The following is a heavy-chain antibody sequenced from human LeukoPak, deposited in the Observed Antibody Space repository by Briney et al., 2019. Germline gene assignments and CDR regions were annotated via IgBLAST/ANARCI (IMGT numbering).Heavy chain of an antibody. CDR1: GASIRSGDYY. D-gene: IGHD3-16*02. CDR3: ARHLRLSTYYYYYGMDV. CDR2: IYDSGST. J-gene: IGHJ6*02. Sequence: KPSQTLSLTCTVSGASIRSGDYYWSWIRQPPGKGLEWIGYIYDSGSTYYNPSLKSRITISVDTSENQFSLKLSSVTAADTAVYYCARHLRLSTYYYYYGMDVWGQGTTVTVSS. V-gene: IGHV4-30-4*01.